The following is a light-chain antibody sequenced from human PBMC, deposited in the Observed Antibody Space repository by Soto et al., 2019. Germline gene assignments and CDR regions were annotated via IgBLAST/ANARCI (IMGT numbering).Light chain of an antibody. J-gene: IGLJ3*02. CDR1: NNDIGGFPY. CDR2: AVT. CDR3: CSYTASDLWV. V-gene: IGLV2-11*01. Sequence: QSALTQPRSVSGSPGQSVTISCTGTNNDIGGFPYVSWYQQVPGKAPKPMISAVTQRPSRVPARFSGSKSGYTASLTISGLQADEEADYLCCSYTASDLWVFGGGTKLTV.